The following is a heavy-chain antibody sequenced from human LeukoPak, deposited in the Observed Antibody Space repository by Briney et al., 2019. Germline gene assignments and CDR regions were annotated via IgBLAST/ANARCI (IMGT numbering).Heavy chain of an antibody. Sequence: SETLSLTCAVYGGSFSGYYWSWIRQPPGKGLEWIGEINHSGSTNYNPSLKSRVTISVDTSKNQFSLKLSSVTAADTAVYYCARVSEFGGVIVWGQGTLVTVSS. CDR3: ARVSEFGGVIV. V-gene: IGHV4-34*01. CDR1: GGSFSGYY. CDR2: INHSGST. D-gene: IGHD3-16*02. J-gene: IGHJ4*02.